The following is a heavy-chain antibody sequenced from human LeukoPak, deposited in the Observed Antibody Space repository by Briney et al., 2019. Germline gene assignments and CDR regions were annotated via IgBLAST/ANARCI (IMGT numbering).Heavy chain of an antibody. J-gene: IGHJ3*02. Sequence: AGGSLRLSCAASGFTFDIYAMTRVRQAPGKGPDWVSGISASANSTYYADSVKGRFIISRDNSKNTLYLQMNSLRVDDMAVYYCARGPSCTSASCYVIGALDIWGLGTTVTVSS. CDR2: ISASANST. CDR1: GFTFDIYA. CDR3: ARGPSCTSASCYVIGALDI. V-gene: IGHV3-23*01. D-gene: IGHD2-2*01.